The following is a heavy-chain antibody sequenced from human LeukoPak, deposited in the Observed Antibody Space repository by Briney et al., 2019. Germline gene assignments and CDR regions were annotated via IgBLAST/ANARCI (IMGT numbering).Heavy chain of an antibody. D-gene: IGHD3-3*01. CDR3: ARQNYDEVNYYYYGLDV. CDR1: GGSISSNY. CDR2: IYYRGST. Sequence: SETLSLTCTVSGGSISSNYWGWIRQSPGKGLEWIGYIYYRGSTDYNPSLKSRVTISVDTSKNQFSLKLSSVTAADTAVYYCARQNYDEVNYYYYGLDVWGQGTTVTVSS. V-gene: IGHV4-59*08. J-gene: IGHJ6*02.